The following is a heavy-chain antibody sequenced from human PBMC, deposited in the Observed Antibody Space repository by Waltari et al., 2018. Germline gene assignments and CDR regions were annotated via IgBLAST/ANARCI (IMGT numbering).Heavy chain of an antibody. CDR1: GFRFSNYW. D-gene: IGHD1-26*01. Sequence: EVQLVESGGGLVEPGGSLRLSCVASGFRFSNYWMSWVREAPGKGREWGVDIKEDGRKEGYLGSVKCRVTISRDNAKNSVYLQMNSLRPEDTAVDYCARDWEGERPNFDYWGQGTLVTVSS. J-gene: IGHJ4*02. CDR3: ARDWEGERPNFDY. CDR2: IKEDGRKE. V-gene: IGHV3-7*04.